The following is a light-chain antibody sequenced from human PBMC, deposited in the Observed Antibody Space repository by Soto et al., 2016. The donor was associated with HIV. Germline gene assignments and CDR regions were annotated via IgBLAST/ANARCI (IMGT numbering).Light chain of an antibody. Sequence: DIQLTQSPSFLSASVGDRVTITCRASQGISSYLAWYQQKPGKAPKLLIYAASTLQSGVPSRFSGSGSGTEFTLIISSPQPEDFATYYCQQLRAFGQGTKVEIK. CDR2: AAS. CDR1: QGISSY. J-gene: IGKJ1*01. CDR3: QQLRA. V-gene: IGKV1-9*01.